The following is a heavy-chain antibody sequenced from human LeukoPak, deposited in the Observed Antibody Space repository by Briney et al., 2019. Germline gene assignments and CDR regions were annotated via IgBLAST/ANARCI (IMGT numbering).Heavy chain of an antibody. J-gene: IGHJ2*01. Sequence: PGGSLRLSCAASGFTFSSYSMNWVRQAPGKGLEWVSSISSSSSYIYYADSVKGRFTISRDNAKNSLYLQMNSLRAEDTAVYYCARGTLPIWYFDLWGRGTLVTVSS. CDR3: ARGTLPIWYFDL. V-gene: IGHV3-21*01. CDR1: GFTFSSYS. CDR2: ISSSSSYI.